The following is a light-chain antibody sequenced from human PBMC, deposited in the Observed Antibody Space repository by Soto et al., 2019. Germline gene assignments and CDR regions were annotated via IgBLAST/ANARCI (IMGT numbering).Light chain of an antibody. Sequence: DIVLTQSPGTLSLSPGERATLSCRASQNFGVMFVAWYQQKLGQAPRLLIYGSSSRATGIPDRFSGSGSGTDFTLTISRLEPEDFAMYYCQQYGGSLLTFGGGTRVEIK. CDR2: GSS. V-gene: IGKV3-20*01. CDR1: QNFGVMF. CDR3: QQYGGSLLT. J-gene: IGKJ4*01.